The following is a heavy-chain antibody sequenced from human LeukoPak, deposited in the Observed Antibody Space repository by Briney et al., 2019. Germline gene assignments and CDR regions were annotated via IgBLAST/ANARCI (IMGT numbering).Heavy chain of an antibody. Sequence: ASVKVSCKASGYTFTSHGISWVRQAPGQGLEWMGWVSTYNGNTNYVPKYQGRVTMTTDTSTSKAYMELRSLRSDDTAVYYCARDVDTATDQINDYWGQGTLVTVSS. CDR2: VSTYNGNT. D-gene: IGHD5-18*01. J-gene: IGHJ4*02. CDR3: ARDVDTATDQINDY. CDR1: GYTFTSHG. V-gene: IGHV1-18*04.